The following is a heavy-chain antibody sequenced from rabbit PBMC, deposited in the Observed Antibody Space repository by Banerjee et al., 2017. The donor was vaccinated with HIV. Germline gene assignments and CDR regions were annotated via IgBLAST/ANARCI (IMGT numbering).Heavy chain of an antibody. CDR1: GFSFSSSYW. J-gene: IGHJ4*01. D-gene: IGHD1-1*01. V-gene: IGHV1S45*01. CDR3: ANGANYYYYFNL. CDR2: IYTGDGGT. Sequence: QEQLEESGGDLVKPEGSLTLTCTASGFSFSSSYWICWVRQAPGKGLEWIACIYTGDGGTYYASWAKGRFTISKTSSTTVTLQMNSLTAADTATYFCANGANYYYYFNLWGPGTLVTVS.